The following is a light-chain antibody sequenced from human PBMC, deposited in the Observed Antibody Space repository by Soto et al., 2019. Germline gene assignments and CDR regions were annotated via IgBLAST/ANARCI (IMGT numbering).Light chain of an antibody. CDR3: SSYTSSSTPYV. J-gene: IGLJ1*01. Sequence: QSALTQPASVSGSPGQSIAISCTGTSSDIGDYNYVSWYQQHPVKAPKLIIYDVSNRPSGVSDRFSGSKSGNTASLTISGLQAEDEADYYCSSYTSSSTPYVFGTGTKLTVL. CDR2: DVS. CDR1: SSDIGDYNY. V-gene: IGLV2-14*01.